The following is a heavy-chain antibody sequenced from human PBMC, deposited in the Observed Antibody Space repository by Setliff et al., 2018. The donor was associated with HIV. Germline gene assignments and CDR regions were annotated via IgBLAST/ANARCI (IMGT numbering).Heavy chain of an antibody. J-gene: IGHJ5*02. V-gene: IGHV1-69*06. Sequence: SVKVSCKASGGAFTSYAFSWVRQAPGQGLEWMGRIIPVYHTTDYAPQFQGRVTITADKSTSTVYMDLSNLRSDDTATYYCAPDFGNNWFDPWGQGTLVTVSS. CDR1: GGAFTSYA. D-gene: IGHD4-17*01. CDR3: APDFGNNWFDP. CDR2: IIPVYHTT.